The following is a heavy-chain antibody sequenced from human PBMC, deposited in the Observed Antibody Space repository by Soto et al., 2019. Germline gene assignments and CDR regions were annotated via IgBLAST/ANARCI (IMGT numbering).Heavy chain of an antibody. Sequence: SLRLSCAASGFTFSSYGMHWVRQAPGKGLEWVAVIWYDGSNKYYADSVKGRFTISRDNSKNTLYLQMNSLRAEDTAVYYCARDQSLISDTLTGYYTLDYWGQG. CDR2: IWYDGSNK. V-gene: IGHV3-33*01. D-gene: IGHD3-9*01. CDR1: GFTFSSYG. CDR3: ARDQSLISDTLTGYYTLDY. J-gene: IGHJ4*02.